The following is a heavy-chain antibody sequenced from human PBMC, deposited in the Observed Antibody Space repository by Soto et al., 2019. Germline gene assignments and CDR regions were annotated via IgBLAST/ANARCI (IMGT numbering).Heavy chain of an antibody. J-gene: IGHJ6*02. Sequence: QVQLVQSGAEVKKPGSSVKVSCKASGGTFSSYAINWVRQAPGQGLEWMGGIIPIFATADYAQKFQGRVTITADESTSTACMEPSSLRSEATAVYYCAQSLLGVTCSCGMDVWGQGTTVTVSS. V-gene: IGHV1-69*12. CDR3: AQSLLGVTCSCGMDV. D-gene: IGHD2-21*02. CDR2: IIPIFATA. CDR1: GGTFSSYA.